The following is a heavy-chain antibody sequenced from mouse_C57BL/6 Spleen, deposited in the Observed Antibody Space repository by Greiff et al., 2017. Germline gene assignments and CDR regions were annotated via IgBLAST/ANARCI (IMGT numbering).Heavy chain of an antibody. V-gene: IGHV5-16*01. J-gene: IGHJ1*03. Sequence: EVLLVESEGGLVQPGSSMKLSCTASGFTFSDYYIAWVRQVPEKGLEWVANINYDGSSTYYLDSLKSRFIISRDNAKNNLYLQMSSLKSEDTATYYCARDYYGRSWYFDVWGTGTTVTVSS. CDR2: INYDGSST. CDR1: GFTFSDYY. D-gene: IGHD1-1*01. CDR3: ARDYYGRSWYFDV.